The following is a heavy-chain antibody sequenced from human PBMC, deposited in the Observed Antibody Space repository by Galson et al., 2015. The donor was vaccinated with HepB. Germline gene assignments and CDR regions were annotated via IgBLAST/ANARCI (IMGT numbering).Heavy chain of an antibody. V-gene: IGHV3-7*03. CDR2: IKQDGSEK. D-gene: IGHD3-3*01. CDR1: GFTFSSYW. CDR3: ARVPSRTIFGVVSYGMDV. Sequence: SLRLSCAASGFTFSSYWMSWVRQAPGKGLEWVANIKQDGSEKYYVDSVKGRFTISRDNAKNSLYLQMNSLRAEGTAVYYCARVPSRTIFGVVSYGMDVWGQGTTVTVSS. J-gene: IGHJ6*02.